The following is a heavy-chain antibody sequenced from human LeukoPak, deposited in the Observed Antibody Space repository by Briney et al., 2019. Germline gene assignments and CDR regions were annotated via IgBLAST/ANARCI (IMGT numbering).Heavy chain of an antibody. CDR3: ATYTQNFGAPGTDY. V-gene: IGHV3-7*01. CDR2: IDKDGREK. CDR1: GFTFSKYW. D-gene: IGHD3-10*01. Sequence: GGSLRLSCTVSGFTFSKYWMRWVRQAPGKGLEWVASIDKDGREKRYVDSAEGRFTISRDNAKNSVYLQMTSLGAEDTAVYYCATYTQNFGAPGTDYWGQGILVTVSS. J-gene: IGHJ4*02.